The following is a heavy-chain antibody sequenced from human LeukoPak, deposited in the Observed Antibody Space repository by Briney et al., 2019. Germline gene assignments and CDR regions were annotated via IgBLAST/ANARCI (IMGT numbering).Heavy chain of an antibody. CDR1: GFTFSRYA. D-gene: IGHD6-6*01. V-gene: IGHV3-23*01. Sequence: PGESLRLSCAASGFTFSRYAMSWVRQAPGKGLEWVSAISGSGTITYYADSVKGRFTISRDNSKDTLYLQMNSLRAEDTAIYFCAILTSHSSSSQFDYWRQGTLVTVSS. CDR3: AILTSHSSSSQFDY. CDR2: ISGSGTIT. J-gene: IGHJ4*02.